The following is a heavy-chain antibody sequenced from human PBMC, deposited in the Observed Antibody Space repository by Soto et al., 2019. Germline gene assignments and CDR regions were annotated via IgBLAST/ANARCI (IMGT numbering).Heavy chain of an antibody. CDR1: GFTFSSYA. CDR2: ISYDGSNK. CDR3: ARDLGDIAAAGDYYYYYGMDV. D-gene: IGHD6-13*01. J-gene: IGHJ6*02. Sequence: GGSLRLSCAASGFTFSSYAMHWVRQAPGKGLEWVAVISYDGSNKYYADSVKGRFTISRDNSKNTLYLQMNSLRAEDTAVYYCARDLGDIAAAGDYYYYYGMDVWGQGTTVTVSS. V-gene: IGHV3-30-3*01.